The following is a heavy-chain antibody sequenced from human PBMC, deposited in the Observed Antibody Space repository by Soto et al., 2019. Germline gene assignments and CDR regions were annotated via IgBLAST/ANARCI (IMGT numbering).Heavy chain of an antibody. CDR1: GGSISSGDYY. Sequence: SETLSLTCTVSGGSISSGDYYWSWIRQPPGKGLEWIGYIYYSGSTYYNPSLKSRVTISVDTSRNQFSPKLSSVTAADTVVYYCARGVDYYYGMDVWGQGTTVTVSS. CDR2: IYYSGST. V-gene: IGHV4-30-4*01. D-gene: IGHD3-3*01. CDR3: ARGVDYYYGMDV. J-gene: IGHJ6*02.